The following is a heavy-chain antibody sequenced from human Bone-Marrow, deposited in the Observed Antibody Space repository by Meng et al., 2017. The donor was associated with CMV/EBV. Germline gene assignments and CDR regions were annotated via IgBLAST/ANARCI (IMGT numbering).Heavy chain of an antibody. CDR1: GFTFSSYS. CDR2: ISSSSSYI. V-gene: IGHV3-21*01. D-gene: IGHD3-3*01. Sequence: GESLKISCAASGFTFSSYSMNWVRQAPGKGLEWVSSISSSSSYIYYADSVKGRFTISRDNAKNSLYLQMNSLRAEDTAVYYCVRDGVLRFLEWLSVYYYGMDVWGQGTTVTVSS. J-gene: IGHJ6*02. CDR3: VRDGVLRFLEWLSVYYYGMDV.